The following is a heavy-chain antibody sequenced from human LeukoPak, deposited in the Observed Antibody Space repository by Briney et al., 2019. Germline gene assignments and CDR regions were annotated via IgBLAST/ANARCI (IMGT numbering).Heavy chain of an antibody. V-gene: IGHV3-30*18. CDR2: ISYDGSNK. CDR3: AKIRERSYYYDSSGSFDY. D-gene: IGHD3-22*01. CDR1: GFTFSSYG. Sequence: GGSLRLSCAASGFTFSSYGMRWVRQAPGKGLEWVAVISYDGSNKYYADSVKGRFTISRDNSKNTLYLQMNTLRAADTAVYYCAKIRERSYYYDSSGSFDYWGQGTLVIVSS. J-gene: IGHJ4*02.